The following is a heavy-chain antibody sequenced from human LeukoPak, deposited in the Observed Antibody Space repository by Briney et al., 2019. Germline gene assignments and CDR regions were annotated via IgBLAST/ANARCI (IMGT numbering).Heavy chain of an antibody. CDR2: INHSGST. V-gene: IGHV4-34*01. Sequence: SETLSLTCAVYGGSFSGYYWSWIRQPPGKGLEWIGEINHSGSTNYNPSLKSRVTISVDRSKNQFSLKLSSVTAADTAVYYCARGGDYYDSSGYQSAEYFQHWGQGTLVTVSS. CDR3: ARGGDYYDSSGYQSAEYFQH. CDR1: GGSFSGYY. J-gene: IGHJ1*01. D-gene: IGHD3-22*01.